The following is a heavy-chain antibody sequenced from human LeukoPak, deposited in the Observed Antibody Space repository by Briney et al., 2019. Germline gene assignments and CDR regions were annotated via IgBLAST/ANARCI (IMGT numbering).Heavy chain of an antibody. Sequence: PGGSLRLSCTASGFTFGDYAMSWVRQAPGKGLEWVGFIRSKAYGGTTEYAASVGGRFTISRDDSKSIAYLQMNSLKTEDTAVYYCTRAVGYGDYDYWGQGTLVTVSS. CDR1: GFTFGDYA. CDR3: TRAVGYGDYDY. J-gene: IGHJ4*02. D-gene: IGHD4-17*01. CDR2: IRSKAYGGTT. V-gene: IGHV3-49*04.